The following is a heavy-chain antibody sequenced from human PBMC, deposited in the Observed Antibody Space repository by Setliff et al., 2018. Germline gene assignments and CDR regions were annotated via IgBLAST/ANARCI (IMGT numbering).Heavy chain of an antibody. CDR3: AKQGPSSGWYDS. D-gene: IGHD6-19*01. CDR2: IRGKVYGGTT. J-gene: IGHJ5*01. CDR1: GFTFGDYP. V-gene: IGHV3-49*04. Sequence: GGSLRLSCTASGFTFGDYPMSWVRQAPGKGLEWVGFIRGKVYGGTTEYAASLKGRFTISRDDSKSIAYLQMSSLRVEDTAVYYCAKQGPSSGWYDSWGQGTLVTVSS.